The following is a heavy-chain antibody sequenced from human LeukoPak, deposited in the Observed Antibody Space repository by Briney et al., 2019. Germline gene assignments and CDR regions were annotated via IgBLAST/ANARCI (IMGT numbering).Heavy chain of an antibody. V-gene: IGHV3-23*01. J-gene: IGHJ4*02. Sequence: PGGSLRLSCAASGFTFSSYAMSWVRQAPGKGLEWVSSISGSGGSTYYTDSVKGRFTISRDNSKNTLYLQMNSLRAEDTAVYYCAKDLNWGMDYWGQGTLVTVSS. D-gene: IGHD7-27*01. CDR1: GFTFSSYA. CDR3: AKDLNWGMDY. CDR2: ISGSGGST.